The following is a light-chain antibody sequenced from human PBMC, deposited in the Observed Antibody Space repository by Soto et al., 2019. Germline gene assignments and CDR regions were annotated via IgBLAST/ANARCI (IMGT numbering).Light chain of an antibody. J-gene: IGKJ5*01. V-gene: IGKV1-39*01. CDR1: QSINRF. CDR3: QQSYSPPPVT. CDR2: AAS. Sequence: DIQMTQSPSSLSVSFGDRVTITCRASQSINRFINWYQQKPGQAPKLLIYAASSLQSGVPSRFSGSGSGTDFTLTISSLHPEAFATYYCQQSYSPPPVTFGQGTRLEI.